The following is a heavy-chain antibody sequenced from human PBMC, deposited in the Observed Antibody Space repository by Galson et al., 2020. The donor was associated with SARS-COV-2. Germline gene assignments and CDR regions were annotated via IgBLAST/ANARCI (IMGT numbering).Heavy chain of an antibody. CDR2: IYYSGIT. J-gene: IGHJ3*02. CDR1: GASVSSADYY. CDR3: ARDPGGYDFNVLDI. D-gene: IGHD5-12*01. Sequence: ASETLSLTCTVSGASVSSADYYWSWIRQSPGKGLEWIGYIYYSGITYYNPSPRSRVALSLDKSKNQFSLNLSSVTAADTAVYYCARDPGGYDFNVLDIWGQGTTVTVA. V-gene: IGHV4-30-4*01.